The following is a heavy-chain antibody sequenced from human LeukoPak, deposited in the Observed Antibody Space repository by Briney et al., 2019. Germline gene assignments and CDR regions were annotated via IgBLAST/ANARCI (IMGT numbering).Heavy chain of an antibody. D-gene: IGHD6-13*01. CDR3: TIGGASGSLAH. CDR1: GASISDNY. CDR2: TYTSGDT. V-gene: IGHV4-4*07. J-gene: IGHJ4*02. Sequence: SETLSLTCTVSGASISDNYWSWSRQPAGKALEWIGRTYTSGDTNYNPSLKSRASVSVDTSKNQFYLNMGYVTAADTAVYYCTIGGASGSLAHWGPGTLVTVSS.